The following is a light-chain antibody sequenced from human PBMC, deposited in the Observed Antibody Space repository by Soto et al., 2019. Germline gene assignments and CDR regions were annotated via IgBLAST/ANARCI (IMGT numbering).Light chain of an antibody. Sequence: DIQMTQSPSSLSASVGDRVTVTCRASQSINSYLNWYQQKPGKAPTLLIYSASSLPDGVPSRFSGSGSGTELTLSISSLQPEDFATYSCQQTYTTPYTCGQGTKLEIK. J-gene: IGKJ2*01. CDR3: QQTYTTPYT. CDR1: QSINSY. V-gene: IGKV1-39*01. CDR2: SAS.